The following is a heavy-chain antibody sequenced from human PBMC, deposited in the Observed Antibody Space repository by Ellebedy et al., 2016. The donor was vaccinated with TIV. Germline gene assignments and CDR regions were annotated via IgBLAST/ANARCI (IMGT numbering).Heavy chain of an antibody. J-gene: IGHJ5*02. CDR1: GGSISSYY. D-gene: IGHD6-13*01. V-gene: IGHV4-4*07. CDR3: ARDLPSSSWYVVRGDWFDP. Sequence: MPSETLSLTCTVSGGSISSYYWSWIRQPAGKGLEWIGRIYTSGSTNYNPSLKSRVTMSVDTSKNQFSLKLSSVTAADTAVYYCARDLPSSSWYVVRGDWFDPWGQGTLVTVSS. CDR2: IYTSGST.